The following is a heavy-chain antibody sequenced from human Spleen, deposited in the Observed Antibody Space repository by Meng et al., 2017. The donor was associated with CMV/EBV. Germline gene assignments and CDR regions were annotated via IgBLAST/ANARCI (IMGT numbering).Heavy chain of an antibody. D-gene: IGHD2-2*01. CDR1: TIGSGGYY. CDR3: ARGGNIVLVPAAKWFDP. J-gene: IGHJ5*02. V-gene: IGHV4-31*02. Sequence: TIGSGGYYWSWTRPHPGKGLEWVGYIHYSGSTYYNPSLTSRVSMSLDTSKTHFSLKLSSVTAADTAVYYCARGGNIVLVPAAKWFDPWGQGTLVTVSS. CDR2: IHYSGST.